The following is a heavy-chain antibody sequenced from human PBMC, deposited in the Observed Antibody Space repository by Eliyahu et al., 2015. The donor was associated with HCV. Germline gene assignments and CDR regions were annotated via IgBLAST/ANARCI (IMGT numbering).Heavy chain of an antibody. CDR2: INPNSGGT. CDR3: AKTADYGDRPFDY. CDR1: GXTFTGYY. Sequence: QVQLVQSGAEVKKPGASVXVSCKASGXTFTGYYMXWVRQAPGQGLEWMGRINPNSGGTHYAQKFQGRVTMTRDTSISTAYMELSSLMSDDTAVYYCAKTADYGDRPFDYWGQGTMVTVSS. J-gene: IGHJ4*02. D-gene: IGHD4-17*01. V-gene: IGHV1-2*06.